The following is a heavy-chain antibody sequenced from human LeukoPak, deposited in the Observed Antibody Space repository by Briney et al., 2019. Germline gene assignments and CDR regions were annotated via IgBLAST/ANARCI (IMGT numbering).Heavy chain of an antibody. CDR3: ARGRGLYYFDY. CDR1: GYSFTSNY. CDR2: IYPRDGST. V-gene: IGHV1-46*01. D-gene: IGHD3/OR15-3a*01. Sequence: ASVKVSCKASGYSFTSNYIHWVRQAPGQGLEWMGMIYPRDGSTSYAQKFQGRVTVTRDTSTSTVHMELSSLRSEDTAVYYCARGRGLYYFDYWGQGTLVTVSS. J-gene: IGHJ4*02.